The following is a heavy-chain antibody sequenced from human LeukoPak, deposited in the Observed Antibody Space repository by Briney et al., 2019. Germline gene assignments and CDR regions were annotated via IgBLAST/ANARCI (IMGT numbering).Heavy chain of an antibody. Sequence: GGSLRLSCAASGFTFTTYWMSWVRQAPGKGLEWVANINQDGIEKYYVASVKGRFTISRDNAKNSMSVQMNSLRGEDTAVYYCARGFDGYYGFDIWGQGTMVTVSS. CDR1: GFTFTTYW. J-gene: IGHJ3*02. V-gene: IGHV3-7*05. CDR3: ARGFDGYYGFDI. D-gene: IGHD5-24*01. CDR2: INQDGIEK.